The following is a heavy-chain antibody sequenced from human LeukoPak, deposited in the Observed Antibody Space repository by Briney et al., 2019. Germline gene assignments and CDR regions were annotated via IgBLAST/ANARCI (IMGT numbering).Heavy chain of an antibody. CDR2: ISYDGSNI. D-gene: IGHD5-18*01. Sequence: PGRSLRLSCAASGFTFSSYGMHWVRQAPGKGLEWVAVISYDGSNIYYADSVKGRFTISRDNSKNTLYLQMNSLRAEDTAVYYCAKGLLYSSLIDYWGQGTLVTVSS. CDR3: AKGLLYSSLIDY. CDR1: GFTFSSYG. V-gene: IGHV3-30*18. J-gene: IGHJ4*02.